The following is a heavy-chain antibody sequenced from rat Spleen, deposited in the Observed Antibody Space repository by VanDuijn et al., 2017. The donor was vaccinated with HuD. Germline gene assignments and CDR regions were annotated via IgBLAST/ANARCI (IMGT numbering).Heavy chain of an antibody. J-gene: IGHJ2*01. CDR1: GFTFSDYY. CDR2: ITDTGGST. D-gene: IGHD3-7*01. Sequence: EVQLVESGGGLVQPGRSLKLSCAASGFTFSDYYMAWVRQAPTKGLEWVASITDTGGSTFYPDSVKGRFPISRDNAKSTLYLQMNSLRSEDTATYYCTRDLSNSDSWGQGVMVTVSS. V-gene: IGHV5-20*01. CDR3: TRDLSNSDS.